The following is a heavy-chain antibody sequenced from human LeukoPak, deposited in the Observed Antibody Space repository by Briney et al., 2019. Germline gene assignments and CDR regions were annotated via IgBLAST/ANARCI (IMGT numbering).Heavy chain of an antibody. J-gene: IGHJ6*03. V-gene: IGHV3-21*01. CDR2: ISSSSSYI. CDR1: GFTFSSYS. CDR3: ARDTSVYYYYMDV. Sequence: PGGSLRLSCAASGFTFSSYSMNWVRQAPGKGLEWVSSISSSSSYIYYADSVKGRFTISRDNAKNSLYLRMNSLRAEDTAVYYCARDTSVYYYYMDVWGKGTTVTVSS.